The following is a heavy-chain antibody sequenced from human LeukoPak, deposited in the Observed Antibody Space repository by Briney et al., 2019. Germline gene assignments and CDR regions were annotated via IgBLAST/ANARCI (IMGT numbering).Heavy chain of an antibody. CDR1: GYTLTSYG. CDR3: ARYSSSWYRVDY. D-gene: IGHD6-13*01. J-gene: IGHJ4*02. V-gene: IGHV1-18*01. Sequence: ASVKVSCKASGYTLTSYGISWVRQAPGQGLEWMGWISAYNGNTNYAQKLQGRVTMTTDTSTSTAYMELRSLRSDDTAVYYCARYSSSWYRVDYWGQGTLVTVSS. CDR2: ISAYNGNT.